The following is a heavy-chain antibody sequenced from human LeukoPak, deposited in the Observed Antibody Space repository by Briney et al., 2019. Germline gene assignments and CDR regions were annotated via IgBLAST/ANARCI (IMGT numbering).Heavy chain of an antibody. J-gene: IGHJ4*02. D-gene: IGHD1-1*01. Sequence: PSETLSLTCGVYGGSFSGYYWSWFRHPPGKGLEWIGEINHRGSTNYNPSPKRRVTTVVDTSKNQFSLRLSSVTAADTAVYYCARDGRDTSALYNPLRFDYWGQGTLVTVSS. CDR1: GGSFSGYY. V-gene: IGHV4-34*01. CDR2: INHRGST. CDR3: ARDGRDTSALYNPLRFDY.